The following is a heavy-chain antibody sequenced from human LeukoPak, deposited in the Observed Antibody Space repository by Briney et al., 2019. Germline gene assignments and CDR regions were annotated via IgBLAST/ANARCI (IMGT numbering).Heavy chain of an antibody. J-gene: IGHJ4*02. V-gene: IGHV4-59*08. Sequence: SETLSLTCTVSGGSISSYYWSWIRQPPGKGLEWIGDIYNSGSTNYNPSLKSRVTISVDTSKNQFSLRLSSVTAADTAVYYSARLASGSYGPLTPFDYWGQGTLVTVSS. CDR3: ARLASGSYGPLTPFDY. CDR2: IYNSGST. D-gene: IGHD1-26*01. CDR1: GGSISSYY.